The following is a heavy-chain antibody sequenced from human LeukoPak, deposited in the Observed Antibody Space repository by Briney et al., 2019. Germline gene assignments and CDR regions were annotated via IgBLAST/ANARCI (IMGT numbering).Heavy chain of an antibody. CDR1: GGSITTNSYF. CDR2: IYYSGST. CDR3: ARTHYDFNYYMDV. Sequence: SETLSLTCTVSGGSITTNSYFWGWIRQPPGKGLEWIGTIYYSGSTYYNPSLKSRVTISVDTSKNQFSLKLSSVTAADTAVYYCARTHYDFNYYMDVWGKGTTVSVSS. V-gene: IGHV4-39*01. J-gene: IGHJ6*03. D-gene: IGHD3-3*01.